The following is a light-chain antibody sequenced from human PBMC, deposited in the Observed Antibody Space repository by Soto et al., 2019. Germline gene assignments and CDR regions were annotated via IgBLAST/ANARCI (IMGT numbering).Light chain of an antibody. CDR1: QSVSSSY. J-gene: IGKJ4*01. CDR2: GAS. CDR3: QQYDTSPLT. V-gene: IGKV3-20*01. Sequence: EIVLTQSPGTLSLSPGERATLSCRASQSVSSSYLAWYQHKPGQAPRLLIYGASSRATGIPDRFSGSGSGTDFTLTTSRLAPEDFAVYYCQQYDTSPLTFGGGTKVEIK.